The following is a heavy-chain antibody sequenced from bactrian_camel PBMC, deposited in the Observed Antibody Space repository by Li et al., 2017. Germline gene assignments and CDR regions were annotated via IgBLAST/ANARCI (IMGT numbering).Heavy chain of an antibody. CDR1: GFTFSSFS. J-gene: IGHJ4*01. CDR2: IYSDGSNT. Sequence: HVQLVESGGGSVQAGGSLRLSCAASGFTFSSFSMNWVRQAPGKGLEWVSTIYSDGSNTAYADSVKGRFTMSRDNAKNTVYLQMNSLKSEDTALYYCAAGGSTYWGQGTQVTVS. V-gene: IGHV3S6*01. D-gene: IGHD1*01. CDR3: AAGGSTY.